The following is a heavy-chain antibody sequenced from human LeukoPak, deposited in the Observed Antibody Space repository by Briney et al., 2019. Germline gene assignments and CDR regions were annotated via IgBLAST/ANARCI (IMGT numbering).Heavy chain of an antibody. J-gene: IGHJ4*02. V-gene: IGHV4-34*01. CDR2: INHSGGT. D-gene: IGHD6-13*01. CDR3: AISPIRRGSSCQFDY. CDR1: GGSFSGYC. Sequence: PSETLSLTCAVYGGSFSGYCWSWIRQPPGKGLEWIGEINHSGGTNYNPSLKSRATISLDTSKNQFSLKLSSVTAADTAVYYCAISPIRRGSSCQFDYWGQGTLVTVSS.